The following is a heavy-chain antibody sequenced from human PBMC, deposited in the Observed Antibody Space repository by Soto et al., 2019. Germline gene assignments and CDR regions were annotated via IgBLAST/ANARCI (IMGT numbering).Heavy chain of an antibody. CDR1: GASITSGGYA. Sequence: QLQLQEAGSGLVKPSQTLSLTCTVSGASITSGGYAWTWIRQSPGKGLEWIVYTYQSGSAYYNTSLKSRVTISVDRSHNQFSLNLNSVTAADPAVYYCARYYYGMAVWGQGTTVTVSS. J-gene: IGHJ6*02. CDR3: ARYYYGMAV. CDR2: TYQSGSA. V-gene: IGHV4-30-2*06.